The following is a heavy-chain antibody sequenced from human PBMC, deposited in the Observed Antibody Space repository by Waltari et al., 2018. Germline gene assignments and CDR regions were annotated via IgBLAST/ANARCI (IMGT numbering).Heavy chain of an antibody. J-gene: IGHJ4*02. D-gene: IGHD3-16*01. CDR1: GYAFLGYF. V-gene: IGHV1-2*06. Sequence: QVQLVQSGADVKKSGASVKVSCRTSGYAFLGYFIHWVRQAPGQGLEWVGRNNPNSGATNYPQKFQDRVTISRDTSIRTVYMDLTRLTPDDTAIYYCATEGANSEFHYWGQGTLVNVSS. CDR3: ATEGANSEFHY. CDR2: NNPNSGAT.